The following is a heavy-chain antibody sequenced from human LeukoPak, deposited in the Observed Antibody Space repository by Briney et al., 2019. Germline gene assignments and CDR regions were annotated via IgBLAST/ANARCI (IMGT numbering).Heavy chain of an antibody. D-gene: IGHD5-24*01. Sequence: GASVKVSFKASGGTFSSYAISWVRQAPGQGLEWMGGIIPIFGAAIYAQKFQGRVTITADESTSTAYMELSSLRSEDTAVYYCAASLEMATIFRSGYYYYGMDVWGQGTTVTVSS. V-gene: IGHV1-69*13. J-gene: IGHJ6*02. CDR2: IIPIFGAA. CDR1: GGTFSSYA. CDR3: AASLEMATIFRSGYYYYGMDV.